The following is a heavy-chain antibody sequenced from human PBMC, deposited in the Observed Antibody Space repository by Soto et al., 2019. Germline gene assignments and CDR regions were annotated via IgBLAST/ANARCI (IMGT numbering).Heavy chain of an antibody. J-gene: IGHJ6*02. Sequence: GGSLRLSCAASGFTFSSYSMNWVRQAPGKGLEWVSSISSSSSYIYYADSVKGRFTISRDNAKNSLYLQMNSLRAEDTAVYYCARSQNYYDSSGYYYLGNYYGMDVWGQGTTVTVS. D-gene: IGHD3-22*01. CDR1: GFTFSSYS. CDR2: ISSSSSYI. V-gene: IGHV3-21*01. CDR3: ARSQNYYDSSGYYYLGNYYGMDV.